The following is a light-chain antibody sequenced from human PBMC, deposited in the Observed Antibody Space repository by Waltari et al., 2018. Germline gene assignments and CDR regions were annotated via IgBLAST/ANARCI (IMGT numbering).Light chain of an antibody. CDR3: QQYNSYPYT. CDR2: MAS. J-gene: IGKJ2*01. CDR1: QRITIG. Sequence: DIQMTQSPSTLSASTGDRVTTPCRASQRITIGLAWYQQKPGKAPKLLIYMASTLESGVPSRFSGSGSGTEFTLTISSLQPDDFATYHCQQYNSYPYTFGQGTKLEIK. V-gene: IGKV1-5*03.